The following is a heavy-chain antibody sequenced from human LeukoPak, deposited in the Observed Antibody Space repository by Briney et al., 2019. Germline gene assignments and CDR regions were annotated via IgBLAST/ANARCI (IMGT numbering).Heavy chain of an antibody. CDR3: AKGGHRVVIISAHFQH. CDR2: MHSGGST. Sequence: GWSLRLSCPACGFIVSNSYMNWVRPTPGRGLEWVSVMHSGGSTYYSDSVKGRFTISRDNSKNTLYLQMNSLRAEDTAVYYCAKGGHRVVIISAHFQHWGQGTLVTVSS. D-gene: IGHD3-22*01. CDR1: GFIVSNSY. V-gene: IGHV3-53*01. J-gene: IGHJ1*01.